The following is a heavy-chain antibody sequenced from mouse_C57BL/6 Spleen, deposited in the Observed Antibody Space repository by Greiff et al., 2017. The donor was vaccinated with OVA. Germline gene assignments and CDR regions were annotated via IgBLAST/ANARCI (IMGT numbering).Heavy chain of an antibody. D-gene: IGHD1-1*01. V-gene: IGHV1-18*01. CDR3: ARALITTVEVSAMDD. CDR2: INPNNGGT. CDR1: GYTFTDYN. Sequence: EVQLQQSGPELVKPGASVKIPCKASGYTFTDYNMDWVKQSHGKSLEWIGDINPNNGGTIYNQKFKGKATLTVDKSSSTAYMELRSLTSEDTAVYYCARALITTVEVSAMDDWGQGTSVTVSS. J-gene: IGHJ4*01.